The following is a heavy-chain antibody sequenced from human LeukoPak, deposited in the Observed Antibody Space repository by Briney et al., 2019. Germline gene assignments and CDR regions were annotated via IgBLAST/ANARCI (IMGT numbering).Heavy chain of an antibody. J-gene: IGHJ4*02. Sequence: SGTLSLTCAVSGGSISSSNWWSWVRQPPGKGLGWIGEIYHSGSTNYNPSLKSRVTISVDKSKNQFSLKLSSVTAADTAVYYCARVKSGYSSGWYVDYWGQGTLVTVSS. CDR2: IYHSGST. V-gene: IGHV4-4*02. D-gene: IGHD6-19*01. CDR3: ARVKSGYSSGWYVDY. CDR1: GGSISSSNW.